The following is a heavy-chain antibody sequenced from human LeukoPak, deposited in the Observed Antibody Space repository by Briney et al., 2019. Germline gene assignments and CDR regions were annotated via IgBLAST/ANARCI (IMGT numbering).Heavy chain of an antibody. CDR3: ARDGGGSWYGGYNWFDP. CDR1: GGSISSYY. Sequence: SETLSLTCTVSGGSISSYYWSWIRQPPGKGLEWIGYIYYSGSTNYNPSLKSRVTISVDTSKNQFSLKLSSVTAADTAVYYCARDGGGSWYGGYNWFDPWGQGTLVTVSS. V-gene: IGHV4-59*01. D-gene: IGHD6-13*01. CDR2: IYYSGST. J-gene: IGHJ5*02.